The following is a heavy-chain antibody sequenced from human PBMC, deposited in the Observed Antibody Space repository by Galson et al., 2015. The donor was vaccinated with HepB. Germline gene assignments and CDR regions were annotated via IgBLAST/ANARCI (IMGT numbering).Heavy chain of an antibody. J-gene: IGHJ4*02. D-gene: IGHD3-22*01. CDR1: GFTFSSYS. CDR3: ASWSHYYDSSGDY. Sequence: SLRLSCAASGFTFSSYSMNWVRQAPGKGLEWVSSISSSSSYIYYADSVKGRFTISRDNAKNSLYLQMNSLRAEDTAVYYCASWSHYYDSSGDYWGQGTLVTVSS. V-gene: IGHV3-21*01. CDR2: ISSSSSYI.